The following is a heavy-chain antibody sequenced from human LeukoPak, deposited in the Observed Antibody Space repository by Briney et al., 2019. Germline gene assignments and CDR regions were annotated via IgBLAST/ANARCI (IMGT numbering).Heavy chain of an antibody. Sequence: GGSLRLSCAASGFTVSSNYMSWVRQAPGKGLEWVSVIFSGGNTYYADSVKGRFTISRHNSKNTLYLQMNSLRPEDTAVYYCARDQGDARNRIKGDGHYMDVWGKGTTITVSS. CDR1: GFTVSSNY. J-gene: IGHJ6*03. CDR3: ARDQGDARNRIKGDGHYMDV. V-gene: IGHV3-53*04. D-gene: IGHD1-14*01. CDR2: IFSGGNT.